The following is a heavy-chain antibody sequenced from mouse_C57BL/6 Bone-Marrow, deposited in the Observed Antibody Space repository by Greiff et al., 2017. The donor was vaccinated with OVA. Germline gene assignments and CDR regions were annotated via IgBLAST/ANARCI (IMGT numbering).Heavy chain of an antibody. CDR3: ASPYDYDPFAY. CDR2: IWSGGST. V-gene: IGHV2-2*01. J-gene: IGHJ3*01. CDR1: GFSLTSYG. Sequence: QVQLQQSGPGLVQPSQSLSITCTVSGFSLTSYGVHWVRQSPGKGLEWLGVIWSGGSTDYNAAFISRLSISKDNSKSQVFFKMNSLQADDTAIYYCASPYDYDPFAYWGQGTLVTVSA. D-gene: IGHD2-4*01.